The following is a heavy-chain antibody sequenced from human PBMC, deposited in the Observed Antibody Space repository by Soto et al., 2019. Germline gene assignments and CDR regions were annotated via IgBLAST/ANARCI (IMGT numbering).Heavy chain of an antibody. CDR1: GFTFSSYD. J-gene: IGHJ4*02. CDR3: ARKARGYYKNGVFDY. Sequence: PGGSLRLSCAASGFTFSSYDMHWVRQATGKGLEWVSAIGTAGDTYYPGSVKGRFTISRENAKNSLYLQMNSLRAGDTAVYYCARKARGYYKNGVFDYWGQGTLVTVSS. CDR2: IGTAGDT. D-gene: IGHD3-3*01. V-gene: IGHV3-13*01.